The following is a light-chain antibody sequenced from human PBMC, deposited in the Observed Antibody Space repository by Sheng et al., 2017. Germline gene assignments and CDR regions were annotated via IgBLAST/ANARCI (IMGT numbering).Light chain of an antibody. J-gene: IGLJ1*01. Sequence: QSVLTQPPSVSGAPGQRVTISCTGSSSNIGAGYDVHWYQQLPGTAPKLLIYGNSNRPSGVPDRFSGSKSGTSASLAITGLQAEDEADYYCCSYAGSSTFYVFGTATKVTVL. CDR1: SSNIGAGYD. CDR3: CSYAGSSTFYV. CDR2: GNS. V-gene: IGLV1-40*01.